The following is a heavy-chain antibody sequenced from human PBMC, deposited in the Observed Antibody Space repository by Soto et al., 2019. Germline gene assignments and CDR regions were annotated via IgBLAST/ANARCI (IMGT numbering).Heavy chain of an antibody. CDR3: AKCRSPHYYGSGSYLYY. J-gene: IGHJ4*02. CDR2: ISGSGGST. V-gene: IGHV3-23*01. Sequence: GGSLRLSCAASGFTFSSYAMSWVRQAPGKGLEWVSAISGSGGSTYYADSVKGRFTIYRDNSKTTLYLQMNSLRAEYTAVYYCAKCRSPHYYGSGSYLYYWGQGTLVTVSS. D-gene: IGHD3-10*01. CDR1: GFTFSSYA.